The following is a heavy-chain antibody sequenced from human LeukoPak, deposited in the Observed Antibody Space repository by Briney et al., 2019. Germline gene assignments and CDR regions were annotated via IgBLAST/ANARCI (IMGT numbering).Heavy chain of an antibody. J-gene: IGHJ6*02. CDR1: GFSFGRYE. V-gene: IGHV3-48*03. D-gene: IGHD3-22*01. CDR3: AKDFPHYYESSHGMDA. CDR2: ISTTGSTV. Sequence: PGGSLGLSCVASGFSFGRYEMNWVRQAPGKGLEWVSYISTTGSTVYYADSVEGRFTMSRDNAKNLLYLQMNSLRAEDAAVYYCAKDFPHYYESSHGMDAWGQGTMVTVSS.